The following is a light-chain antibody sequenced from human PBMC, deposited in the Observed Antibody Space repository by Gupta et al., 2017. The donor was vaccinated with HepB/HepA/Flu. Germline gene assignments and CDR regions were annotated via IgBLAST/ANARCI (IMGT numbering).Light chain of an antibody. CDR3: CSYASRSTVV. J-gene: IGLJ2*01. V-gene: IGLV2-23*02. Sequence: QSALTQPPSVSGSPGQSITISCNGTNSDVGSYNCVSWYQQKPGKAPKLVIYDVSERPSGVSNRFSGSKSGNTASLTISGLQAEDEADYYCCSYASRSTVVFGGGTKLTVL. CDR2: DVS. CDR1: NSDVGSYNC.